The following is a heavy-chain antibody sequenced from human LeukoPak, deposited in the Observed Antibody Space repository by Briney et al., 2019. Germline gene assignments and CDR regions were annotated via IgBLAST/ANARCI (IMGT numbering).Heavy chain of an antibody. V-gene: IGHV3-23*01. D-gene: IGHD4-17*01. J-gene: IGHJ3*02. CDR3: AKDPNGDYVGAFDS. CDR1: GFTFSSYS. Sequence: PGGSLRLSCAASGFTFSSYSMKWVRQAPGKGLEWVSSITVSGGRTSYADSVKGRFTISRDNSKNTLYLQMNSLRAEDTAVYYCAKDPNGDYVGAFDSWDQGTMVTVST. CDR2: ITVSGGRT.